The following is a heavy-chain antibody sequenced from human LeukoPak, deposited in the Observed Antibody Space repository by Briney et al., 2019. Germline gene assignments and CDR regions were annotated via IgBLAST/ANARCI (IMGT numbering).Heavy chain of an antibody. Sequence: GGSLRLSCAASGFTFDDYAMHWVRQAPGKGLEWVSGISWNSGSIGYADSVKGRFTISRDNSKNTLYLQMSSLRAEDTAVYYCATRLLVRAMAFDIWGQGTMVTVSS. CDR1: GFTFDDYA. CDR2: ISWNSGSI. V-gene: IGHV3-9*01. D-gene: IGHD2-15*01. CDR3: ATRLLVRAMAFDI. J-gene: IGHJ3*02.